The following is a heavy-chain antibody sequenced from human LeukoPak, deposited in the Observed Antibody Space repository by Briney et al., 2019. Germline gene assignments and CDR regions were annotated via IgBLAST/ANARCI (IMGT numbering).Heavy chain of an antibody. CDR1: GYTFTSYD. V-gene: IGHV1-8*03. Sequence: ASVKVSCKASGYTFTSYDINWVRQATGQGLEWMGWMNPNSGNTGYAQKFQGRVTITRNTTLSTAYMELSSLRSEDTAVYYCARPYQDDAFDIWGQGTMVTVSS. J-gene: IGHJ3*02. D-gene: IGHD2-2*01. CDR3: ARPYQDDAFDI. CDR2: MNPNSGNT.